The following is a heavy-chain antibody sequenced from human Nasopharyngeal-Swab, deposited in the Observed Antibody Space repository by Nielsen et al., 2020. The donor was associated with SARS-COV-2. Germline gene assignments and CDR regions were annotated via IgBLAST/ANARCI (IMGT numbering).Heavy chain of an antibody. CDR2: INTNTGNP. V-gene: IGHV7-4-1*02. CDR1: GYTFTSYA. Sequence: ASVKVSCKASGYTFTSYAMNWVRQDPGQGLEWTGWINTNTGNPTYAQGFTGRFVFSLDTSVSTAYLQISSLKAEDTAVYYCARDEKSQGIFGVVISGQWWFDPWGQGTLVTVSS. D-gene: IGHD3-3*01. CDR3: ARDEKSQGIFGVVISGQWWFDP. J-gene: IGHJ5*02.